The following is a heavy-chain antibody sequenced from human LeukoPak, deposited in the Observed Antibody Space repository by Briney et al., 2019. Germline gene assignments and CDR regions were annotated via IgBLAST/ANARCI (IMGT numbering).Heavy chain of an antibody. D-gene: IGHD3-22*01. V-gene: IGHV1-2*02. J-gene: IGHJ4*02. CDR1: GYTFSGYY. CDR3: ARAGTYYESSGYYFYDS. Sequence: ASVKVSCKASGYTFSGYYMHWVRQAPGQGLEWVGWINPNSGGANYAQNFQGRGTMTRDTSISTAYMALRGLRSDHTAVYSCARAGTYYESSGYYFYDSWGQGTLVTVSS. CDR2: INPNSGGA.